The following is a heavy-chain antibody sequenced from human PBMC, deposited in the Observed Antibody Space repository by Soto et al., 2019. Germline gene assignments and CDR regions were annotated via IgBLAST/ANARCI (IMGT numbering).Heavy chain of an antibody. J-gene: IGHJ5*02. CDR3: ATKGDSGST. Sequence: EVQVVESGGGLVQPGGSLRLSCAVSGFSFTTYWMTWVRQAPGRGLEWVANISPGGIATHYVDSVKGRFTISGDNAKNSVYLQMNSLRADDTAVYYCATKGDSGSTWSQGTLVTVSS. CDR2: ISPGGIAT. D-gene: IGHD3-22*01. CDR1: GFSFTTYW. V-gene: IGHV3-7*01.